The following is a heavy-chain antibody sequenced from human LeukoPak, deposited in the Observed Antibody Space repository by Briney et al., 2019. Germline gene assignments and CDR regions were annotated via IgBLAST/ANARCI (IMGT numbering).Heavy chain of an antibody. V-gene: IGHV1-69*13. CDR1: GGTFSSYA. J-gene: IGHJ6*03. Sequence: SVKLSCKASGGTFSSYAISWVRQAPGQGLEWMGGIIPIFGTANYAQKFQGRVTITADESTSTAYMELSSLRSEDTAVYYCATHSPEWRYSGYYNFYYMDVWGKGTTVTVSS. D-gene: IGHD5-12*01. CDR2: IIPIFGTA. CDR3: ATHSPEWRYSGYYNFYYMDV.